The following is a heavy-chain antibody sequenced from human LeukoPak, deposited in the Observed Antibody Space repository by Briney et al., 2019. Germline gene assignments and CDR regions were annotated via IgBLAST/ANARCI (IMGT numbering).Heavy chain of an antibody. CDR3: ARVEMVYAHYYYYYMDV. CDR1: GFIFKTYT. CDR2: ISTSSVTL. J-gene: IGHJ6*03. Sequence: GGSLRLSCAASGFIFKTYTMNWVRQAPGKGPEWVSSISTSSVTLLYADSVRGRFTISRDNAKNSLYLQMNSLRAEDTAVYYCARVEMVYAHYYYYYMDVWGKGTTVTVSS. V-gene: IGHV3-21*01. D-gene: IGHD2-8*01.